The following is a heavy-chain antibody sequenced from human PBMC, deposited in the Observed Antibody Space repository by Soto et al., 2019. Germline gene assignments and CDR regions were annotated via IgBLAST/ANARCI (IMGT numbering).Heavy chain of an antibody. CDR1: GFTFSSHW. CDR3: VKSQIYDSSGKSDY. V-gene: IGHV3-74*01. Sequence: GGSLRLSCAASGFTFSSHWMHWVRQAPGKGLVWVSRINSDGSSTSYADSVKGRFTISRDNSKNTLYLQMNSLRAEDTAVYYCVKSQIYDSSGKSDYRGQGTLDTVPS. D-gene: IGHD3-22*01. J-gene: IGHJ4*02. CDR2: INSDGSST.